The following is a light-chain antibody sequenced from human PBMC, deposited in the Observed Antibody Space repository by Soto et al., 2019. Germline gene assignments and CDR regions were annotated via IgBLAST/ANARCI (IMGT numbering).Light chain of an antibody. CDR3: QQSYSTPLT. CDR1: QSISSY. V-gene: IGKV1-39*01. CDR2: AAS. Sequence: DIQMTQSPSSLSASVGDRVTITCRASQSISSYLNWYQQKPGKAPKLLIYAASSLQSGVPSRFSGSGSGTDFTLTISSLQPEEFATYYCQQSYSTPLTFDGGTKVESK. J-gene: IGKJ4*01.